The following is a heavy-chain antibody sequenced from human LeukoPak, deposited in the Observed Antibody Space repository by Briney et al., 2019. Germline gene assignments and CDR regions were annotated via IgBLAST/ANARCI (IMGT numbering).Heavy chain of an antibody. V-gene: IGHV4-39*01. CDR2: IYYSGST. J-gene: IGHJ6*02. D-gene: IGHD4/OR15-4a*01. Sequence: PSETLSLTCTVSGGSISSSSYYWGWIRQPPGKGLEWIGSIYYSGSTYYNPSLKSRVTISVDTSKNQFSLKLSSVTAADTAVYYCASFGMTMVTLYGMDVWGQGTTVTVSS. CDR3: ASFGMTMVTLYGMDV. CDR1: GGSISSSSYY.